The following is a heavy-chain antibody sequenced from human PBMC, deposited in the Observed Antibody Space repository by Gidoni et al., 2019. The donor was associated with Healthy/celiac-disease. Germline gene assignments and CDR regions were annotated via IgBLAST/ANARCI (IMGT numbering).Heavy chain of an antibody. CDR1: GGSISSSNW. D-gene: IGHD2-2*01. Sequence: QVQLQESGPGLVKPSGTLSLTCAVSGGSISSSNWWSWVRQPPGKGLEWIGEIYHNGSTNYNPALKSRVTIPVDKSKNQFSLNLSSVTAADTAVYYCARGRVVPAASYFDYWGQGTLVTVSS. J-gene: IGHJ4*02. CDR3: ARGRVVPAASYFDY. CDR2: IYHNGST. V-gene: IGHV4-4*02.